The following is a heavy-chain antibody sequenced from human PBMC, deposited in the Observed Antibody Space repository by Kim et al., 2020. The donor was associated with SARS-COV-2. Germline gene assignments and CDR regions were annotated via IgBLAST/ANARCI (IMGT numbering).Heavy chain of an antibody. D-gene: IGHD3-22*01. J-gene: IGHJ3*02. CDR2: IYYSGST. CDR3: ARQSLFYDSSGHAFDI. Sequence: SETLSLTCTVSGGSISSSSYYWGWIRQPPGKGLEWIGSIYYSGSTYYNPSLKSRVTISVDTSKNQFSLKLSSVTAADTAVYYCARQSLFYDSSGHAFDIWGQGTMVTVSS. CDR1: GGSISSSSYY. V-gene: IGHV4-39*01.